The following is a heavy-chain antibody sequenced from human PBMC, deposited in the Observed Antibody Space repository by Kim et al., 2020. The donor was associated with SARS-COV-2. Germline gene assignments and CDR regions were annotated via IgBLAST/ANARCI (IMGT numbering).Heavy chain of an antibody. V-gene: IGHV6-1*01. J-gene: IGHJ6*02. Sequence: KDYAVSVKSRITINPDTSKNQFSLQLNSVTPEDTAVYYCARDQNYYGMDVWGQGTTVTVSS. CDR2: K. CDR3: ARDQNYYGMDV.